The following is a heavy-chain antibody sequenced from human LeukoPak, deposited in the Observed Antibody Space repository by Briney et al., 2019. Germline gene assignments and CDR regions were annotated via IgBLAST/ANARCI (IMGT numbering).Heavy chain of an antibody. D-gene: IGHD3-3*01. J-gene: IGHJ5*02. V-gene: IGHV3-73*01. CDR1: GFTFSGSA. CDR3: TRSLRFLEWLFDP. CDR2: IRSKANSYAT. Sequence: PGGSLRLSCAASGFTFSGSAMHWVRQASGKGLEWVGRIRSKANSYATAYAASVKGRFTISRDDSKNTAYLQMNSLKTEDTAVYYCTRSLRFLEWLFDPWGQGTLVTVSS.